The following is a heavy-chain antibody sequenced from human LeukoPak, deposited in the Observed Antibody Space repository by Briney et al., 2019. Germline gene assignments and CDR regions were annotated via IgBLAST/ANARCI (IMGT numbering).Heavy chain of an antibody. V-gene: IGHV4-30-2*01. J-gene: IGHJ3*02. Sequence: PSETLSLTCAVSGGSISSGGYSWSWILQPPGKGLEGIGYIYHSGSTYYNPSLKSRVTISVDRSKNQFSLKLSSVTAADTAVYYCARGANYYGSGSYYSTTFDIWGQGTMVTVSS. CDR1: GGSISSGGYS. CDR3: ARGANYYGSGSYYSTTFDI. D-gene: IGHD3-10*01. CDR2: IYHSGST.